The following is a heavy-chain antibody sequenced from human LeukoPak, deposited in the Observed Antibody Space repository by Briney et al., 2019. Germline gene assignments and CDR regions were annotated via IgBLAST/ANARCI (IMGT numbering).Heavy chain of an antibody. CDR1: GGSISSSSYY. CDR3: ASVLPHYYDSSGNDAFDI. J-gene: IGHJ3*02. V-gene: IGHV4-39*01. D-gene: IGHD3-22*01. Sequence: SETLSLTCTVSGGSISSSSYYWGWIRQPPGKGLEWIGSIYYSGSTYYNPSLKSRVTISVDTSKNQFSLKLSSVTAADTAVYYCASVLPHYYDSSGNDAFDIWGQGTMVTVSS. CDR2: IYYSGST.